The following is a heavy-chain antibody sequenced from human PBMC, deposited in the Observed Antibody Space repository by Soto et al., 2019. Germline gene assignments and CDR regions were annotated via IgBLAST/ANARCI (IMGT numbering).Heavy chain of an antibody. Sequence: QVQLVESGGGVVQPGRSLRLSCAASGFTFSSYGMHWVRQAPGKGLEWVAVIWYDGSNKYYADSVKGRFTISRDNSKNXLXLXXNSLRAEDTAVYYCARVGYCSGGSCHNYYYYGMDVWGQGTTVTVSS. J-gene: IGHJ6*02. CDR1: GFTFSSYG. CDR2: IWYDGSNK. CDR3: ARVGYCSGGSCHNYYYYGMDV. V-gene: IGHV3-33*01. D-gene: IGHD2-15*01.